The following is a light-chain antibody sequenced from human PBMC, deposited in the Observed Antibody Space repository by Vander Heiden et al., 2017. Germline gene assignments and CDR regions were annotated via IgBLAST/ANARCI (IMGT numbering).Light chain of an antibody. CDR2: DVT. J-gene: IGLJ1*01. V-gene: IGLV2-11*01. CDR1: SSAVGGSNY. Sequence: SALTQPRSVSGSPGQSVTISCTGTSSAVGGSNYVSWYQHHPHKPHKLMVYDVTNRPAAAPARFSGSKSGNTAALTTSGRQDEDDADYYYCPYADSYTQVFGAGTKITVL. CDR3: CPYADSYTQV.